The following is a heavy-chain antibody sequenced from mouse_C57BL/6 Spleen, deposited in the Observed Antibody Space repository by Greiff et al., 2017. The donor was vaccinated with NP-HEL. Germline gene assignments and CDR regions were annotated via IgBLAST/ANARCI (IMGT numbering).Heavy chain of an antibody. CDR3: ARDGSRSRYFDY. Sequence: DVQLQESGPGLVKPSQSLSLTCSVTGYSITSGYYWNWIRQFPGNKLEWMGYISYDGSNNYNPSLKNRISITRDTSKNQFFLKLNSVTTEDTATYYCARDGSRSRYFDYWGQGTTLTVSS. V-gene: IGHV3-6*01. CDR1: GYSITSGYY. CDR2: ISYDGSN. D-gene: IGHD1-1*01. J-gene: IGHJ2*01.